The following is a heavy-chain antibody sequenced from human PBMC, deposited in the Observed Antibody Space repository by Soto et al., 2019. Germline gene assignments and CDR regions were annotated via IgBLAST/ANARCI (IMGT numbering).Heavy chain of an antibody. Sequence: QVQLVQSGGEVKRPGASVKVSCKTSGYTFSNYGITWVRQAPGQPLEWLGWISLYSDGTNYAQKCQGRVSRTTDTSTTAADREVRSLRSDDTAVYSCPRVVLCAEARFGPWCQRPLVSVSS. D-gene: IGHD6-6*01. CDR2: ISLYSDGT. CDR3: PRVVLCAEARFGP. V-gene: IGHV1-18*01. CDR1: GYTFSNYG. J-gene: IGHJ5*02.